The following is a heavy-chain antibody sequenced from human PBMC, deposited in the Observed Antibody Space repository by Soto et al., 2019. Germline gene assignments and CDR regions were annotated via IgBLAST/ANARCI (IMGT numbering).Heavy chain of an antibody. V-gene: IGHV4-39*01. CDR2: IYYSGST. D-gene: IGHD5-18*01. CDR1: AFCLWPSPDY. Sequence: PRCLTCHFSAFCLWPSPDYLGGLLRPPGKGLEWIGSIYYSGSTYYNPSLKSRVTISVDTFKNQFSLKLSSVTAADTAVYYSARLRGGYRYANSFDTWGKATLV. CDR3: ARLRGGYRYANSFDT. J-gene: IGHJ5*02.